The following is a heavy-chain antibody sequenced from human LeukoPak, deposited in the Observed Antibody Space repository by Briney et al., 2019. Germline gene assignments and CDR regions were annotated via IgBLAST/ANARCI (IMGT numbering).Heavy chain of an antibody. V-gene: IGHV3-21*01. CDR2: ISSSSSYI. D-gene: IGHD1-14*01. CDR3: ARDSTTRGLDY. J-gene: IGHJ4*02. CDR1: GFTFSSYS. Sequence: GGSLRLSCAASGFTFSSYSMNWVRQAPGKGLEWVSSISSSSSYIYYADSVRGRFTISRDNAKNSLYLQMNSLRAEDTAVYYCARDSTTRGLDYWGQGTLVTVSS.